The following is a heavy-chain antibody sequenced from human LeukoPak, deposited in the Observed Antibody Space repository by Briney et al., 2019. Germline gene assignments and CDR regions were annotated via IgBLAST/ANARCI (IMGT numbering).Heavy chain of an antibody. CDR2: INHSGST. CDR3: ARQEAADYDFWSGPDLNWFDP. Sequence: KPSETLSLTCAVYGGSFSGYYWSWIRQPPGKGLEWIGEINHSGSTNYNPSLKSRDTISVDTSKNQFSLKLSSVTAADTAVYYCARQEAADYDFWSGPDLNWFDPWGQGTLVTVSS. J-gene: IGHJ5*02. D-gene: IGHD3-3*01. V-gene: IGHV4-34*01. CDR1: GGSFSGYY.